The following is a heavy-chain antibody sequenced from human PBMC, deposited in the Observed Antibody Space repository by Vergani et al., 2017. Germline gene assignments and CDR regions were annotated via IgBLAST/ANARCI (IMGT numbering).Heavy chain of an antibody. CDR3: AKANPRNSGYDYLYYYHAMDV. CDR1: GFTFNHYA. Sequence: EVQLLESGGDLVQPGGSLRLSCAASGFTFNHYAMNWVRQAPGKGVEWVSGISGSGGSTYYAGSVKGRFTISRDSSKNTLYLQMNSLSAGDTAVYYCAKANPRNSGYDYLYYYHAMDVWGQGTTVTVSS. J-gene: IGHJ6*02. V-gene: IGHV3-23*01. D-gene: IGHD5-12*01. CDR2: ISGSGGST.